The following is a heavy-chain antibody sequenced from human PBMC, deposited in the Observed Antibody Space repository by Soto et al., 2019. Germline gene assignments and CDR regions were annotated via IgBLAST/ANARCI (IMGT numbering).Heavy chain of an antibody. CDR2: IYYSGST. J-gene: IGHJ4*02. CDR1: GGSISTYY. V-gene: IGHV4-59*01. Sequence: QVQLQESGPGLVKPSETLSLTCTVSGGSISTYYWSWIRQPPGKGLEWIGNIYYSGSTNYNPSLKSRVIISVDPSKNQFSLKGTSVTAADTAVYYCARLHPGDYWGQGTLVTVSS. D-gene: IGHD6-25*01. CDR3: ARLHPGDY.